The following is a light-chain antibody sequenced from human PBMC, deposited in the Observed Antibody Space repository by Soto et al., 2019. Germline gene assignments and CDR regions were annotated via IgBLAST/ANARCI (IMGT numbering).Light chain of an antibody. Sequence: DIQMTQSPSTLSASVGDRVTITCRASQSISSWLAWYQQKPGKAPKLLIYDASSLESVVPSRFSGSGSGTEVTFTITILQPDDFATYYCQQYNSYPWTFGHGTKVEIK. J-gene: IGKJ1*01. CDR1: QSISSW. CDR3: QQYNSYPWT. V-gene: IGKV1-5*01. CDR2: DAS.